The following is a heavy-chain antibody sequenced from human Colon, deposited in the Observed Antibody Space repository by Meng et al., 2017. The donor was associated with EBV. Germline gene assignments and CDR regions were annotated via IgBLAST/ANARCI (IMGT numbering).Heavy chain of an antibody. V-gene: IGHV4-39*07. CDR1: GDSVSNKNKY. CDR2: IYYSGRT. Sequence: QLQVQASGPGLLKPSETLSLTCSVSGDSVSNKNKYWGWIRQPPGKGLEWIGNIYYSGRTNYNPSLTSRVAISVDTSKNQFSLRLNSVTAADSAIYSCARGDLDGDCYYCLDFWGQGALVTVSS. CDR3: ARGDLDGDCYYCLDF. J-gene: IGHJ4*02. D-gene: IGHD2-21*02.